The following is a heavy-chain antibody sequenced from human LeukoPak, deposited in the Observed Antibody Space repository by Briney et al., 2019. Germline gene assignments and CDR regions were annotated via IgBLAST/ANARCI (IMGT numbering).Heavy chain of an antibody. CDR2: ISAYNGNT. D-gene: IGHD3-3*01. J-gene: IGHJ6*02. CDR1: GYTFTSYG. V-gene: IGHV1-18*01. Sequence: ASVKVSCKASGYTFTSYGISWVRQAPGQGLEWMGWISAYNGNTNYAQKLQGRVTMTTDTSTSTAYIELSSLRSEDTAVYYCARGATIFGVVTDHYGMDVWGQGTTVTVSS. CDR3: ARGATIFGVVTDHYGMDV.